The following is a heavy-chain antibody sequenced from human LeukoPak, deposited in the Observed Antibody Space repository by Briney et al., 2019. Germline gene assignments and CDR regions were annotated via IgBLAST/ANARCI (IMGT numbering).Heavy chain of an antibody. CDR1: GFTFSSYD. CDR3: AKEGRWLQLGGAFDI. CDR2: ISSDENNK. J-gene: IGHJ3*02. D-gene: IGHD5-24*01. V-gene: IGHV3-30*18. Sequence: GGSLRPSCAASGFTFSSYDMHWVRQAPGKGLEWVSVISSDENNKYYADSVKGRFTISRDNSKNTLYLQMSSLRPEDTAVYYCAKEGRWLQLGGAFDIWGQGTMVTVSS.